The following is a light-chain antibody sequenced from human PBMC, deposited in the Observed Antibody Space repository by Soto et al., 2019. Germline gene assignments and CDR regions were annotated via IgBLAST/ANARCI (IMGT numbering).Light chain of an antibody. CDR1: QSISSY. V-gene: IGKV1-39*01. CDR3: QQSYSTPWT. CDR2: AAS. J-gene: IGKJ1*01. Sequence: DIQMTQSPSSLSASVGDRVTITCRASQSISSYLNWYQQKPGKAPKLLIYAASSLQGGVPSRFSGRGSGTDFTLTISSLQPEDFATYYCQQSYSTPWTCGQGTKVEIK.